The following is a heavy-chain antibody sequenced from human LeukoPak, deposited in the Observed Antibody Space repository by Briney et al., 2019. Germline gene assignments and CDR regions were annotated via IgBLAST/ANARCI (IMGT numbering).Heavy chain of an antibody. V-gene: IGHV3-30-3*01. CDR3: ARDHSGEVYYYYGMDV. Sequence: GGSLRLSCAASGFTFSSYAMHWVRQAPGKGLEWVAVISYDGSNKYCADSVKGRFTISRDNSKNTLYLQMTSLRAEDTAVYYCARDHSGEVYYYYGMDVWGQGATVTVSS. J-gene: IGHJ6*02. CDR2: ISYDGSNK. D-gene: IGHD3-10*01. CDR1: GFTFSSYA.